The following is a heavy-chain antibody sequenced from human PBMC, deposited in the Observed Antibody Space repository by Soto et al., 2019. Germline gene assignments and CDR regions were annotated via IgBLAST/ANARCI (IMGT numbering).Heavy chain of an antibody. J-gene: IGHJ1*01. CDR2: VFYNGKT. CDR3: ARHPINDDTYPAEVNF. V-gene: IGHV4-39*01. Sequence: QLRLLESGPGVVKPAETLSLTCTVSGGSISTTFYYWGWIRQSPGKGLEWIGTVFYNGKTFYSPSLHSRISISVDTSENQFSLRLTSVTAADTAVYYCARHPINDDTYPAEVNFWGQGTLVTVSS. D-gene: IGHD1-1*01. CDR1: GGSISTTFYY.